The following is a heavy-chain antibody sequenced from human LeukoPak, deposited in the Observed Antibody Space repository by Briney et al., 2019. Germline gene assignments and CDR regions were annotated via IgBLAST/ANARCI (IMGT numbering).Heavy chain of an antibody. J-gene: IGHJ4*02. CDR1: KFTVCRNY. CDR2: IFSNGDT. V-gene: IGHV3-53*01. D-gene: IGHD5-24*01. Sequence: GGSLTLSCTASKFTVCRNYMLWLPQAPGKGLEWVSLIFSNGDTHYADSVNGRFTISRDTSNNTVYLQMNSLRVEDTAMYYCTRDQMNYWGQGTLVTVSS. CDR3: TRDQMNY.